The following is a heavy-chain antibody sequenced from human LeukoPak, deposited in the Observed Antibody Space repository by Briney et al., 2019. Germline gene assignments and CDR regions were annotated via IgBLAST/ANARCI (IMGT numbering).Heavy chain of an antibody. Sequence: PSQTLSLTCTVSGGPISSGGYYWSWIRQHPGTGLEWIGYIYYSGSTYYNPSLKSRVTISVDTSENQFSLKLTSVTAADTAVYYCARSPEYYFDYWGQGTLVTVSS. V-gene: IGHV4-31*03. CDR3: ARSPEYYFDY. CDR1: GGPISSGGYY. J-gene: IGHJ4*02. D-gene: IGHD1-14*01. CDR2: IYYSGST.